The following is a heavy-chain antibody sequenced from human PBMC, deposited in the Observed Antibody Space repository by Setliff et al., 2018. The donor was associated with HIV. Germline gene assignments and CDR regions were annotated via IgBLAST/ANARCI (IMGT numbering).Heavy chain of an antibody. CDR1: GGSISYYH. V-gene: IGHV4-4*07. CDR2: IYYTGFT. D-gene: IGHD3-10*01. J-gene: IGHJ4*02. CDR3: ARSIYGSGSYPLDY. Sequence: NPSETLSLTCSVSGGSISYYHWSWIRQPAGKGLEWIGRIYYTGFTDYNPSLKSRLTMSVDTSKNQFSLKLSSVTAADTAVYFCARSIYGSGSYPLDYWSQGILVTVSS.